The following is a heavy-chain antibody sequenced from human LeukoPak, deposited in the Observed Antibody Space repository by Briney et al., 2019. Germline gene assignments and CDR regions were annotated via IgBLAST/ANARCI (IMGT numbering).Heavy chain of an antibody. CDR2: IKQDGSEK. J-gene: IGHJ3*02. Sequence: GGSLRLSCAASGFTFSSYWMSWVRQAPGKGLEWVANIKQDGSEKYYVDSVKGRFTISRDNAKNSLYLQMNSLRAEDTAVYYCATRTGQWLVAYAFDTWGQGTMVTVSS. CDR3: ATRTGQWLVAYAFDT. D-gene: IGHD6-19*01. V-gene: IGHV3-7*01. CDR1: GFTFSSYW.